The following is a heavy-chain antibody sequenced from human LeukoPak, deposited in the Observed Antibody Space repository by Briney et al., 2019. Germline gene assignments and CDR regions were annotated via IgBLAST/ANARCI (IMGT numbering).Heavy chain of an antibody. CDR2: IKSNADGGTP. Sequence: GGSLRLSCAASGFSFMNAWMIWVRQAPGKGLEWVGRIKSNADGGTPDYAAPARGRFTSSRDDSKNTLYLQMNSLKTEDTAVYYCTTFYHEYSPYWGRGTLVTVSS. D-gene: IGHD2/OR15-2a*01. V-gene: IGHV3-15*01. CDR1: GFSFMNAW. J-gene: IGHJ4*02. CDR3: TTFYHEYSPY.